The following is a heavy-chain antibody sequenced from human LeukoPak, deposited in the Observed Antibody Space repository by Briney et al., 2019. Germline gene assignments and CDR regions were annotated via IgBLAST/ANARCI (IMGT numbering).Heavy chain of an antibody. CDR3: ASTYSSSWYESNY. V-gene: IGHV4-38-2*02. CDR1: GYSISSGYY. D-gene: IGHD6-13*01. CDR2: IYHSGST. Sequence: PSETLSLTCTVSGYSISSGYYWGWIRQPPGKGLEWIGSIYHSGSTYYNPSLKSRVTISVDTSKNQFSLKLSSVTAADTAVYYCASTYSSSWYESNYWGQGTLVTVSS. J-gene: IGHJ4*02.